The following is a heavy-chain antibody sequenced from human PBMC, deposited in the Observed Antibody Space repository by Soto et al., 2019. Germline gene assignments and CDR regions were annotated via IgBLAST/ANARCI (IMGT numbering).Heavy chain of an antibody. D-gene: IGHD7-27*01. Sequence: EVQLLESGGGLVQPGGSLRLSCVASGFTFSSNAMSWVRQAPGKGLEWVSHITRGSGGGTYYADSGKGRFTISRDNAKNTLYMQMNSLSVEDTAVYYCGKGTWGAFDIWGHGTLVTVSS. V-gene: IGHV3-23*01. CDR3: GKGTWGAFDI. J-gene: IGHJ3*02. CDR2: ITRGSGGGT. CDR1: GFTFSSNA.